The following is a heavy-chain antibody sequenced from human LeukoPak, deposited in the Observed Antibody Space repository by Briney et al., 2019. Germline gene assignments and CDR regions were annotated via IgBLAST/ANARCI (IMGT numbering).Heavy chain of an antibody. CDR3: AKGRGENRFYYYYGMDV. J-gene: IGHJ6*02. Sequence: GGSLRLSCAASGFTFSSYGVHWVRQAPGKGLEWVAVISYDGSNKYYADSVKGRFTISRDNSKNTLYLQMNSLRAEDTAVYYCAKGRGENRFYYYYGMDVWGQGTTVTVSS. CDR2: ISYDGSNK. D-gene: IGHD5-24*01. CDR1: GFTFSSYG. V-gene: IGHV3-30*18.